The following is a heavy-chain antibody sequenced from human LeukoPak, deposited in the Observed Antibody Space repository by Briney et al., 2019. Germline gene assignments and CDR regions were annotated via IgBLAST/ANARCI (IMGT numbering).Heavy chain of an antibody. J-gene: IGHJ4*02. V-gene: IGHV3-15*07. CDR3: ITFLHGGTSHCPL. CDR1: GFTFSDVW. D-gene: IGHD2/OR15-2a*01. CDR2: IRSRSEGGTT. Sequence: GGSLRLSCVASGFTFSDVWMNWVRQAPGKGLEWVGRIRSRSEGGTTGYAAPVKDRFTVSRDDSRSTVYLQMNSLKSEDTAVYYCITFLHGGTSHCPLWGEGTLVTVSS.